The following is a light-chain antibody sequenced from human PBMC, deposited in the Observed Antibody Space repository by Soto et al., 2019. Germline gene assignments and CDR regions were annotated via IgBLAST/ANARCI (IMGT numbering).Light chain of an antibody. CDR3: CSSGGSPTYV. Sequence: QSALTQPASVSGSPGQSITISCTGTSRHVGSYKLVSWYQQHPGKAPKLMIFEVNKRPSGVSNRFSGSKSGNTASLTISGLKVEDEADYYCCSSGGSPTYVFGTGTKLTVL. CDR1: SRHVGSYKL. J-gene: IGLJ1*01. CDR2: EVN. V-gene: IGLV2-23*02.